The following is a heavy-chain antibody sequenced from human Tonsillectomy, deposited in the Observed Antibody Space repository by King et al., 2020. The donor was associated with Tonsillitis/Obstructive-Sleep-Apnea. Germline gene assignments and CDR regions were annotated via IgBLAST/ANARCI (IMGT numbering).Heavy chain of an antibody. CDR2: FNPSGGST. V-gene: IGHV1-46*01. CDR1: GYTFTIHY. Sequence: VQLVESGAEVKKPGASVKVSCKASGYTFTIHYMHWARQAPGQGLEWMGIFNPSGGSTSYAQKVQGRVTRTRDTPTSTVYMELSSLRSEDTAVYYCARSSRGVGATTIPYYFDYWGQGTLVTVSS. J-gene: IGHJ4*02. D-gene: IGHD1-26*01. CDR3: ARSSRGVGATTIPYYFDY.